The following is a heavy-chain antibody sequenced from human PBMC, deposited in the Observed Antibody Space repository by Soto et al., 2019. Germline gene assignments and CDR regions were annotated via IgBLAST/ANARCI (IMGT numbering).Heavy chain of an antibody. Sequence: GGSLRLSCAASGFTFNGYGMHWVRQATGKGLEWVVVIWNDGSKQHYADSVKGRFTISRDNSKNTLYLQMNSLRAEDTAVYYCVRAAYYDSSGYYYGLDYWGQGTRVTVSS. D-gene: IGHD3-22*01. CDR2: IWNDGSKQ. J-gene: IGHJ4*02. CDR1: GFTFNGYG. CDR3: VRAAYYDSSGYYYGLDY. V-gene: IGHV3-33*01.